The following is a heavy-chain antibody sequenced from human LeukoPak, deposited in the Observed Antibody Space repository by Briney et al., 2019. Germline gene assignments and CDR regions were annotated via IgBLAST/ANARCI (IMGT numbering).Heavy chain of an antibody. CDR1: GFTFSSDA. CDR2: SSGSGGST. J-gene: IGHJ1*01. Sequence: GGSLRLSCAASGFTFSSDAMSWVRQAPGKGLEWVSASSGSGGSTYYADSVKGRFTISRDNSKNTLYLQMNSLRAEDTAVYYCAKTIAAAGRGYFQHWGQGTLVTVSS. CDR3: AKTIAAAGRGYFQH. D-gene: IGHD6-13*01. V-gene: IGHV3-23*01.